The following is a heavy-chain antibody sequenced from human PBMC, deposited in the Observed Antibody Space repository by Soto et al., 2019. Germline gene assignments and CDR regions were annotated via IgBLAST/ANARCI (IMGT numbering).Heavy chain of an antibody. D-gene: IGHD3-10*02. J-gene: IGHJ4*02. V-gene: IGHV3-33*01. CDR1: GFTSSSYG. CDR2: IWYDGSNK. Sequence: GGSLSLSCAASGFTSSSYGMHWVRQAPGKGLEWVAVIWYDGSNKYYADSVKGRFTISRDNSKNTLYLQMNSLRAEDTAVYYCARGGLLLCLDYWGQGTLVTVSS. CDR3: ARGGLLLCLDY.